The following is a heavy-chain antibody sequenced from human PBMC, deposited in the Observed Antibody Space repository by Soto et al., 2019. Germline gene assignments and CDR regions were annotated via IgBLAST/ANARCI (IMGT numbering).Heavy chain of an antibody. J-gene: IGHJ3*02. CDR1: GGSISSGDYY. CDR3: ARVPLLWFGELTVDDAFDI. D-gene: IGHD3-10*01. CDR2: IYYSGST. Sequence: LSLTCTVSGGSISSGDYYWSWIRQPPGKGLEWIGYIYYSGSTYYNPSLKSRVTISVDTSKNQFSLKLSSVTAADTAVYYCARVPLLWFGELTVDDAFDIWGQGTLVTV. V-gene: IGHV4-30-4*01.